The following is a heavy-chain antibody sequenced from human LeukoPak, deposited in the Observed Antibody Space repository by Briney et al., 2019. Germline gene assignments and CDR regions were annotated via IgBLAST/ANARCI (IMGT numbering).Heavy chain of an antibody. CDR2: ITGSGGGT. D-gene: IGHD3-9*01. J-gene: IGHJ4*02. V-gene: IGHV3-23*01. CDR1: GFTFSNYA. CDR3: AKWGDYDVLTGYYDPDY. Sequence: GASLRLSCAASGFTFSNYAMSWVRQAPGNGLEGVSAITGSGGGTYYADSVKGRFTISRDNSKNTLYLQMNSLRAEDTAVYYCAKWGDYDVLTGYYDPDYWGQGTLVTVSS.